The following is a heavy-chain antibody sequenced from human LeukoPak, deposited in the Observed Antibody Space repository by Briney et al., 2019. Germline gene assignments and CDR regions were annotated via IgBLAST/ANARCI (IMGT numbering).Heavy chain of an antibody. CDR2: INANGINT. D-gene: IGHD6-19*01. J-gene: IGHJ5*02. CDR1: GFSFNFYA. CDR3: AKPISGGLAVSADWFDP. V-gene: IGHV3-23*01. Sequence: GGSLRLSCAASGFSFNFYAMSWVRQGPGRGLQWVSTINANGINTYYADSVRGRFTISRDTSKDTLYLQLNSLSAEATAIYFCAKPISGGLAVSADWFDPWGQGTLVIVSS.